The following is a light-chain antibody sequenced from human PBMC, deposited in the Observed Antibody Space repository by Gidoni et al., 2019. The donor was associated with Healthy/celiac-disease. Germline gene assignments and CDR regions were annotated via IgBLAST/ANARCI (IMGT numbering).Light chain of an antibody. Sequence: SYVLTQPPSVSEDPGKTARITCGGNNIGSKSVHWYQQKPGQAPVLVIYYDSDRPSGIPERFSGSNSGNTATLTISRVEAGDEADYYCQVWDSSSDHVVFGGGTKLTVL. CDR1: NIGSKS. V-gene: IGLV3-21*04. CDR3: QVWDSSSDHVV. J-gene: IGLJ2*01. CDR2: YDS.